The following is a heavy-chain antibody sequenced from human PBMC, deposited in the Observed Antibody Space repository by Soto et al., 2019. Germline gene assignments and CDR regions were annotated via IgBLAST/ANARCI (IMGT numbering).Heavy chain of an antibody. J-gene: IGHJ6*02. V-gene: IGHV3-23*01. CDR2: ISGSGGST. CDR3: AKSVRMIVDYYYGMDV. D-gene: IGHD3-22*01. Sequence: EVQLLESGGGLVQPGGSLRLSCAAFGFTFSSYAMSWVRQAPGKGLEWVSAISGSGGSTYYADSVKGRFTISRDNSKNTLYLQMNSLRAEDTAVYYCAKSVRMIVDYYYGMDVWGQGTTVTVSS. CDR1: GFTFSSYA.